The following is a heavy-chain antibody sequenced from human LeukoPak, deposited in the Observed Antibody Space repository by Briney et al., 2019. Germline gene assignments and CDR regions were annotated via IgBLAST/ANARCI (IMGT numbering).Heavy chain of an antibody. CDR1: GFTFSSYA. J-gene: IGHJ4*02. Sequence: GGSLRLSCAASGFTFSSYAMHWVRQAPGKGLEWVAVISYDGSNKYYADSVKGRFTISRDNSKNTLYLQMNSLRAEDTAVYYCAKVGLQSYYFDYWGQGPLVTVSS. CDR3: AKVGLQSYYFDY. CDR2: ISYDGSNK. D-gene: IGHD3/OR15-3a*01. V-gene: IGHV3-30-3*01.